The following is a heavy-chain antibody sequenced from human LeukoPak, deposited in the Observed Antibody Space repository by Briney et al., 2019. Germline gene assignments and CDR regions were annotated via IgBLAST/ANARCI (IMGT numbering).Heavy chain of an antibody. J-gene: IGHJ1*01. D-gene: IGHD3-22*01. CDR1: GDSISRSTSY. CDR2: VFTTGST. V-gene: IGHV4-39*01. CDR3: ARRRPAYYYDSSGYPGGYFQH. Sequence: SETLSLTGVVSGDSISRSTSYWGWIRQPPGKGLEWIGNVFTTGSTYYNPSLRSRVTISIDTSKNQFSLKLSSVTAADTAVYYCARRRPAYYYDSSGYPGGYFQHWGQGTLVTVSS.